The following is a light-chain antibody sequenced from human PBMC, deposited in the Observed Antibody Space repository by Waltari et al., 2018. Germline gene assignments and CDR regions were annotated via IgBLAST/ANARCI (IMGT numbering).Light chain of an antibody. CDR2: PVN. CDR1: RRDIGASKY. J-gene: IGLJ3*02. CDR3: CSYAANYTPNGV. Sequence: QSALTQPRSVSGSPGQSVPISCTRSRRDIGASKYVSCYQQPPGKAPRLIIYPVNKRPAGATQRFVGSKSGNAASMTISGRQADDEADYSCCSYAANYTPNGVFGGGTKLTVL. V-gene: IGLV2-11*01.